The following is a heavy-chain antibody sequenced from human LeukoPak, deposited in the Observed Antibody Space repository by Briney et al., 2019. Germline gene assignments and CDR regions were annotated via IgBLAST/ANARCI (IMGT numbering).Heavy chain of an antibody. V-gene: IGHV3-30-3*01. D-gene: IGHD5-24*01. J-gene: IGHJ4*02. CDR2: ISYDVSNK. Sequence: GGSLRLSCAASGFTFSSYAMHWVRQAPGKGLEWVAVISYDVSNKYYADSVKGRFTISRDNSKNTLYLQMNSLRAEDTAVYYCARGHTTFQEMATIWGIGYWGQGTLVTVSS. CDR3: ARGHTTFQEMATIWGIGY. CDR1: GFTFSSYA.